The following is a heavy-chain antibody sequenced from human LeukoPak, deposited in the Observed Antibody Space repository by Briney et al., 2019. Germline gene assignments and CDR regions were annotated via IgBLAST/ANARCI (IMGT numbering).Heavy chain of an antibody. J-gene: IGHJ6*02. D-gene: IGHD2-15*01. CDR2: ISGSGGNT. V-gene: IGHV3-23*01. CDR1: GFTFSSYE. Sequence: PGASLRLSCAASGFTFSSYEISWVRQAPGKGLDWVSGISGSGGNTYYADSVKGRFTISRDNSKNTLYLQMNSLRAEDTAVYYCAKEMPVVVHRYGMDVWGQGTTVTVSS. CDR3: AKEMPVVVHRYGMDV.